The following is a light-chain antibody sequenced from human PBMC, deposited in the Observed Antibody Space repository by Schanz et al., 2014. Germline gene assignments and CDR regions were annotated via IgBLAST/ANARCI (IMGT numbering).Light chain of an antibody. J-gene: IGLJ2*01. V-gene: IGLV2-14*02. Sequence: QSALTQPASVSGSPGQSITISCTGTSSDVGSYNLVSWYQQHPGKAPKLMIYEGSKRPSGVPDRFSGSKSGNTASLTISGLQAEDEAHYYCAAWDDSLNGHVVFGGGTKLTVL. CDR3: AAWDDSLNGHVV. CDR2: EGS. CDR1: SSDVGSYNL.